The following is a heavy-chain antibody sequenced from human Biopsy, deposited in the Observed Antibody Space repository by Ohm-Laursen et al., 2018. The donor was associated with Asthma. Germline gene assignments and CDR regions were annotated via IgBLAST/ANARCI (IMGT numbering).Heavy chain of an antibody. CDR1: GFTFSRYG. Sequence: SLRLSCAASGFTFSRYGMHWVRQAPGKGLEWVAVITFDGSTQHYGDSVKGRFTISRDNSKNTLYLQMNSLRAEDTAVYYCAKERYYDFWSGYPIWGQGTMVTVSS. CDR2: ITFDGSTQ. V-gene: IGHV3-30*19. CDR3: AKERYYDFWSGYPI. D-gene: IGHD3-3*01. J-gene: IGHJ3*02.